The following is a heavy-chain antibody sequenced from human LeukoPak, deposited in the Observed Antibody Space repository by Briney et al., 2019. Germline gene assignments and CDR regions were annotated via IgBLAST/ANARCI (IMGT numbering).Heavy chain of an antibody. CDR3: ARGGESGWSDY. CDR2: INHSGST. V-gene: IGHV4-34*01. D-gene: IGHD6-19*01. CDR1: GGSFSGYY. J-gene: IGHJ4*02. Sequence: PSETLSLTCAVYGGSFSGYYWSWIRQPPGKGPEWIGEINHSGSTNYNPSLKSRVTISVDTSKNQFSLKLSSVTAADTAVYYCARGGESGWSDYWGQGTLVTVSS.